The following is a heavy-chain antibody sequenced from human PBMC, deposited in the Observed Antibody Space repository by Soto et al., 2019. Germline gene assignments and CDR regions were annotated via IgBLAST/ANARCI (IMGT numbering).Heavy chain of an antibody. CDR3: ASSPHKDSRPDY. J-gene: IGHJ4*02. Sequence: VGSLRLSCAASGFTFSSYWMSWVRQAPGRGLEWMANIKYDGSEKYYVDSVKGRLTISRDNAKNSLYLQMNSLRAEDTAVYYCASSPHKDSRPDYWGQGTLVTVS. CDR1: GFTFSSYW. CDR2: IKYDGSEK. D-gene: IGHD3-22*01. V-gene: IGHV3-7*03.